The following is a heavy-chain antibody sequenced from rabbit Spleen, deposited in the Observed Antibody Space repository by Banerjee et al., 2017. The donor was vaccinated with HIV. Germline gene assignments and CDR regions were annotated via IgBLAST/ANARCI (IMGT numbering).Heavy chain of an antibody. CDR2: IYAGSGENT. CDR1: GFSFSTAYY. CDR3: ARLLRNYKWATDL. J-gene: IGHJ4*01. D-gene: IGHD1-1*01. Sequence: EESGGDLVKPGASLTLTCTASGFSFSTAYYMCWVRQAPGKGLDWIACIYAGSGENTYYASCAKCRFTITRSASLNTVTLQMTSLTAAVTATYFCARLLRNYKWATDLWGPGTLVTVS. V-gene: IGHV1S40*01.